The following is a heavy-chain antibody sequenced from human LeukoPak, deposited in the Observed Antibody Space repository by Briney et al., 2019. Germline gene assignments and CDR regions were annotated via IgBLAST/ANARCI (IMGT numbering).Heavy chain of an antibody. V-gene: IGHV4-61*02. CDR1: GGSISSGSYY. J-gene: IGHJ4*02. D-gene: IGHD3-22*01. CDR2: IYTSGST. Sequence: SQTLSLTCTVSGGSISSGSYYWSWIRQPAGKGLEWIGRIYTSGSTNYNPSLKSRVTISVDTSKNQFSLKLSSVTAADTAVYYCARAQGVRYDSSGYRGYFDYWGQGTLVTVSS. CDR3: ARAQGVRYDSSGYRGYFDY.